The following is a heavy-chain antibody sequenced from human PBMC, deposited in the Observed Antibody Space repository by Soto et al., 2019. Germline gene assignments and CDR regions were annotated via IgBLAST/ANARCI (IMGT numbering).Heavy chain of an antibody. D-gene: IGHD4-4*01. J-gene: IGHJ6*02. CDR3: AKDISAGSVTGSHYYGMDV. CDR1: GFTFDDYT. V-gene: IGHV3-43*01. Sequence: PGGSLRLSCAASGFTFDDYTMHWVRQAPGKGLEWVSLISWDGGSTYYADSVKGRFTISRDNSKNSLYLQMNSLRTEDTALYYCAKDISAGSVTGSHYYGMDVWGQGTTVTVSS. CDR2: ISWDGGST.